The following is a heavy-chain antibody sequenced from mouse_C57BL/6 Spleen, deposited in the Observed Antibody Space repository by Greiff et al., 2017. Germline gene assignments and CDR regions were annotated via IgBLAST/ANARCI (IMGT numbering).Heavy chain of an antibody. Sequence: EVQLQQSGAELVKPGASVKLSCTASGFNIKDYYMHWVKQRTEQGLEWIGRIDPEDGETKYAPKFQGQATITADTSSNTAYLQLSSLTSEDTAVYYCALYYYGSSGYWYFDVWGTGTTVTVSS. CDR1: GFNIKDYY. CDR3: ALYYYGSSGYWYFDV. CDR2: IDPEDGET. V-gene: IGHV14-2*01. D-gene: IGHD1-1*01. J-gene: IGHJ1*03.